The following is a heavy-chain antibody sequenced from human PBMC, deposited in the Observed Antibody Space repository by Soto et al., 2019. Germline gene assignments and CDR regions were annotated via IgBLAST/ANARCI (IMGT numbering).Heavy chain of an antibody. J-gene: IGHJ4*02. CDR3: AREDRWLQLGFDY. CDR1: GGSISSYF. V-gene: IGHV4-4*07. D-gene: IGHD5-12*01. CDR2: IYTSGST. Sequence: SETLSLTCTVSGGSISSYFWSGIRQPAGKGLDWIGLIYTSGSTNYNPALKSRVTMSVDTSKNQFSLKLSSVTAADTAVYYCAREDRWLQLGFDYWGQGTLVTVS.